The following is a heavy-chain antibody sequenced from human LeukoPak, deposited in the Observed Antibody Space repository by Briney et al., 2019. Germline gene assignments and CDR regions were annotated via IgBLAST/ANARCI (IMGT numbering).Heavy chain of an antibody. D-gene: IGHD5-24*01. CDR1: GGTFSSYA. CDR3: ARRRDGYNPQAFDI. Sequence: GSSVKVSCKASGGTFSSYAISWVRQAPGRGLEWMGEIIPIFGTANYAQKFQGRVTITTDESTSTAYMELSSLRSEDTAVYYCARRRDGYNPQAFDIWGQGTMVTVSS. V-gene: IGHV1-69*05. J-gene: IGHJ3*02. CDR2: IIPIFGTA.